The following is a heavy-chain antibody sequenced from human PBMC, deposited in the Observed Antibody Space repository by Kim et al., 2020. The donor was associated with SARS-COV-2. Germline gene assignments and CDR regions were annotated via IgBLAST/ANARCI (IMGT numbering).Heavy chain of an antibody. CDR2: ISYDGSNK. V-gene: IGHV3-30*18. Sequence: GGSLRLSCAASGFTFSSYGMHWVRQAPGKGLEWVAVISYDGSNKYYADSVKGRFTISRDNSKNTLYLQMNSLRAEDTAVYYCAKARRHLDYYYYGMDVWGQGTTVTVSS. CDR1: GFTFSSYG. J-gene: IGHJ6*02. CDR3: AKARRHLDYYYYGMDV. D-gene: IGHD6-6*01.